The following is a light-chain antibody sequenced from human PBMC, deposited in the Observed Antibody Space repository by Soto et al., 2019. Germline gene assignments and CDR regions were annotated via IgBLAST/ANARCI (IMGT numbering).Light chain of an antibody. CDR1: QSVSSSY. CDR3: QQYARLPLT. J-gene: IGKJ4*01. Sequence: EIALTQSPGTLSVSPGERATLSCRASQSVSSSYLAWYQQKPGQAPRLLISGASGRATGIPDRFSGSGSGTDFTLTISRLEPEDFAVYYCQQYARLPLTFGGGTKVEIK. CDR2: GAS. V-gene: IGKV3-20*01.